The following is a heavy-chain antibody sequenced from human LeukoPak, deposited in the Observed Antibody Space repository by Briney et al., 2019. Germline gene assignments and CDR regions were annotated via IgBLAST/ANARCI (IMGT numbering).Heavy chain of an antibody. Sequence: SETLSLTCTVSGGSISTSNYYWGWIRQPPGKGLEWIGNIFYSGSTYYSPSRKSRVTISIDTAKNQFTLKLSPVTAADTAVYYCARGPMYSSGWYVYWGQGALVTVSS. D-gene: IGHD6-19*01. V-gene: IGHV4-39*06. CDR1: GGSISTSNYY. J-gene: IGHJ4*02. CDR2: IFYSGST. CDR3: ARGPMYSSGWYVY.